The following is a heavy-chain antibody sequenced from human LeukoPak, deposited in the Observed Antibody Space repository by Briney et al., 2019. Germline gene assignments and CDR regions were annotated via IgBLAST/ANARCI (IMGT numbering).Heavy chain of an antibody. V-gene: IGHV3-64*04. CDR2: ISTNGGST. CDR1: GITFSTYA. Sequence: TGGSLRLSCSASGITFSTYAMYWVRQAPGKGLEYVSAISTNGGSTYYADSVKGRFTISRDNSKNTLYLQMNSLRVEDTAVYYCAKDPDRGYFYSSGLDYWGQGTLVTVSS. CDR3: AKDPDRGYFYSSGLDY. J-gene: IGHJ4*02. D-gene: IGHD3-10*01.